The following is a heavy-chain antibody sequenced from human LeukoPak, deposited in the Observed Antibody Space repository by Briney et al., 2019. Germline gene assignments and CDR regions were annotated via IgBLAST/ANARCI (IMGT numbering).Heavy chain of an antibody. J-gene: IGHJ4*02. CDR3: ARAGDSSTYYGVY. D-gene: IGHD3-22*01. Sequence: GGSLRLSCAASGFTFSSYAMHWVRQAPGKGLEWVAVISYDGSNKCYADSVKGRFTISRDNSKNTLYLQMNSLRAEDTAVYYCARAGDSSTYYGVYWGQGTLVTVSS. CDR2: ISYDGSNK. V-gene: IGHV3-30-3*01. CDR1: GFTFSSYA.